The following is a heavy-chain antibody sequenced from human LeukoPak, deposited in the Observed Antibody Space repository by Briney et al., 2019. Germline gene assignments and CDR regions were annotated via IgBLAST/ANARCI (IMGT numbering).Heavy chain of an antibody. CDR2: IGAGGSNK. CDR1: GFTFTTYG. CDR3: ARAGRADGDYHYFDY. J-gene: IGHJ4*02. V-gene: IGHV3-23*01. D-gene: IGHD4-17*01. Sequence: GGSLRLSCAASGFTFTTYGMTWVRQAPGKGLEWVSAIGAGGSNKYYADSVRGRLTISRDNSKNTLYLQMNSLRAEDTAVYYCARAGRADGDYHYFDYWGQGTLVTVSS.